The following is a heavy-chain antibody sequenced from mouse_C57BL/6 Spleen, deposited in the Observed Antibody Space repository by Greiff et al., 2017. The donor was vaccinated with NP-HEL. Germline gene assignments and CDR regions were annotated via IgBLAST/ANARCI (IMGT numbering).Heavy chain of an antibody. Sequence: QVQLQQPGTELVKPGASVKLSCKASGYTFTSYWMHWVKQRPGQGLEWIGNINPSNGGTNYNEKFKSKATLTVDKSSSTAYMQLSSLTSEDSAVYYCARSTITTVIAYYFDYWGQGTTLTVSS. CDR3: ARSTITTVIAYYFDY. D-gene: IGHD1-1*01. CDR1: GYTFTSYW. CDR2: INPSNGGT. J-gene: IGHJ2*01. V-gene: IGHV1-53*01.